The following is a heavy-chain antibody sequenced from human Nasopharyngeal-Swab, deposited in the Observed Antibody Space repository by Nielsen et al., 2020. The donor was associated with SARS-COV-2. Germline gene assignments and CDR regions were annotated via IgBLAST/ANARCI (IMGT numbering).Heavy chain of an antibody. J-gene: IGHJ4*02. CDR2: ISSSSSYI. D-gene: IGHD2-2*01. Sequence: LSLTCAASGFTFSSYRMNWVRQAPGKGLEWVSSISSSSSYIFYADSVKGRFTISRDNAKSSLYLQMNSLRAEDTAMYYCARDPPHFQPLYYFDYWGQGTLVTVSS. V-gene: IGHV3-21*01. CDR3: ARDPPHFQPLYYFDY. CDR1: GFTFSSYR.